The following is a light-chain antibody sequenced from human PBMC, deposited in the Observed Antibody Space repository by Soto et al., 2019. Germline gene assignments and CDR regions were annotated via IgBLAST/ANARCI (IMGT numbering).Light chain of an antibody. J-gene: IGKJ4*01. CDR2: GVY. V-gene: IGKV3-20*01. Sequence: IVLTQSPGTLSLSPGERSTLSCRASQTGNNNYLAWYQHKSGQAPRLLIYGVYTRASGIPDRFSGSGSGTEFTLTITRLEPEDSAVYYCQQYGSSPLTFGGGTKVDI. CDR3: QQYGSSPLT. CDR1: QTGNNNY.